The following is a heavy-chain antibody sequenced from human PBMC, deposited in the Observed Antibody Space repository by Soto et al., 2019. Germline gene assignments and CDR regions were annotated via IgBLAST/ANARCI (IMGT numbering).Heavy chain of an antibody. Sequence: ASVKVSCKASGYTFTSYAMHWVRQAPGQRLEWMGWINAGNGNTKYSQKFQGRVTITTDESTSTAYMELSSLRSEDTAVYYCARDGGHDFVTIPNWFDPWGQGTLVTVSS. CDR2: INAGNGNT. D-gene: IGHD3-10*01. J-gene: IGHJ5*02. V-gene: IGHV1-3*01. CDR3: ARDGGHDFVTIPNWFDP. CDR1: GYTFTSYA.